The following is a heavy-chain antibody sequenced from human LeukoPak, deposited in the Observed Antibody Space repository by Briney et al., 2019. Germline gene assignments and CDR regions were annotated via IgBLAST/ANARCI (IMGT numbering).Heavy chain of an antibody. J-gene: IGHJ3*01. CDR1: GYTFNSYD. V-gene: IGHV1-8*01. D-gene: IGHD2-21*02. CDR3: ARRRCGGDCYSDGFDA. Sequence: ASVKVSCKAPGYTFNSYDINWVRQATGQGLEWMGWTHPDSGNAGHAQKFQGRVTMTWDTSITTVYMELSSLRSEDTAVYYCARRRCGGDCYSDGFDAWGQGTVVTVSS. CDR2: THPDSGNA.